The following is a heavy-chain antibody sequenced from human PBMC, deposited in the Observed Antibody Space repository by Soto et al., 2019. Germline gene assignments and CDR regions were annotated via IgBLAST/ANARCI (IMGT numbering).Heavy chain of an antibody. CDR1: GFSLSTSGVG. J-gene: IGHJ4*02. D-gene: IGHD3-10*01. CDR3: ERKGSGSRSIDY. V-gene: IGHV2-5*02. Sequence: QITLKESGPTLVKPTQTLTLTCTFSGFSLSTSGVGVGWIRQPPRKALEWLALIYWDDYKHYSPSLKSRLTITNAPSETPGVLTIRNMAPVDSAPYYCERKGSGSRSIDYWGQGTPVTFSS. CDR2: IYWDDYK.